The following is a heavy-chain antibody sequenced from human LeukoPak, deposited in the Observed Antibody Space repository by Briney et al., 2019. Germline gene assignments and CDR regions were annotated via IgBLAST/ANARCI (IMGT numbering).Heavy chain of an antibody. J-gene: IGHJ3*02. CDR3: ALVATYDAFDM. V-gene: IGHV1-69*13. D-gene: IGHD5-12*01. CDR1: GGTFTSYA. Sequence: AVKVSCKASGGTFTSYAISWVRQAPGQGLEWMGGIIPIFGTANYAQKFQGRVTITADESTSTAYMEMSSLRSGDTAVYSCALVATYDAFDMWGQGTMVTVSS. CDR2: IIPIFGTA.